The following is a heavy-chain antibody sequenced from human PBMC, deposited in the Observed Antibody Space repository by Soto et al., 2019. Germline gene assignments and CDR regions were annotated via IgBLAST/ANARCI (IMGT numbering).Heavy chain of an antibody. CDR3: VRSIAAAGTRPYYYYYDGMDV. Sequence: QVQLVQSGAEVKKPGSSVKVSCKASGGTFSSYAISCVRQSPGQGLEWMGGIIPIFGTANYAQKFQGRVTITADKSTSTAYMELSSLRSEDTAVYYCVRSIAAAGTRPYYYYYDGMDVWGQGTTVTVSS. CDR1: GGTFSSYA. J-gene: IGHJ6*02. D-gene: IGHD6-13*01. V-gene: IGHV1-69*06. CDR2: IIPIFGTA.